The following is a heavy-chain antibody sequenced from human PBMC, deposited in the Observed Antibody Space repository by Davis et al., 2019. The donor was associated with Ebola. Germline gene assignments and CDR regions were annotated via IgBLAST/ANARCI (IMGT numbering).Heavy chain of an antibody. CDR3: AKAMGSSSWYISWFDP. CDR1: GFTFSSYA. V-gene: IGHV3-9*01. J-gene: IGHJ5*02. CDR2: ISWNSGSI. Sequence: SLKISCAASGFTFSSYAMSWVRQAPGKGLEWVSGISWNSGSIGYADSVKGRFTISRDNAKNSLYLQMNSLRAEDTALYYCAKAMGSSSWYISWFDPWGQGTLVTVSS. D-gene: IGHD6-13*01.